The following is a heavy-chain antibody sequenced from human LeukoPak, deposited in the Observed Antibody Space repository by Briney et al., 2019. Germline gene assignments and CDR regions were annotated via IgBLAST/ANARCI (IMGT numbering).Heavy chain of an antibody. D-gene: IGHD3-10*01. CDR3: AKRPGEIKAFDI. Sequence: GGSLRLSCTVAGFTVSSNSWSWVRQAPGKGLEWVSFIYSGGNTHYSDSVKGRFTLSRDNSKNTLYLQMNSLRAEDTAVYYCAKRPGEIKAFDIWGQGTMVTVSS. V-gene: IGHV3-53*01. J-gene: IGHJ3*02. CDR1: GFTVSSNS. CDR2: IYSGGNT.